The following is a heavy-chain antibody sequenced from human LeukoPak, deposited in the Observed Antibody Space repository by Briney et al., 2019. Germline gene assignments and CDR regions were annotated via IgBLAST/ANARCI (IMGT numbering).Heavy chain of an antibody. CDR3: ARVRLRFYYDSSGNGMDV. CDR1: GFTFSSPA. Sequence: GGSLRLSCAASGFTFSSPAMSWVRQTPGKGLEWVSSITPSGDGTYYAASVKGRFTISRDNSKNTLYLQMNSLRAEDTAVYYCARVRLRFYYDSSGNGMDVWGQGTTVTVSS. CDR2: ITPSGDGT. D-gene: IGHD3-22*01. J-gene: IGHJ6*02. V-gene: IGHV3-23*01.